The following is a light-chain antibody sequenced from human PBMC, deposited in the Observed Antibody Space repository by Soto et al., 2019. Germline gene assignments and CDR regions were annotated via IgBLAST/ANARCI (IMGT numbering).Light chain of an antibody. CDR1: KDVTTN. CDR3: QQYKNWPL. Sequence: ITQFPAIMTASTGEGVTLSFRAAKDVTTNFAWYQQKRGQAPRLLIYDISSRATGVPARFSGSGSGTEFTLSISGLQSEDFAVYYCQQYKNWPLFGQGTRPEIK. CDR2: DIS. V-gene: IGKV3-15*01. J-gene: IGKJ5*01.